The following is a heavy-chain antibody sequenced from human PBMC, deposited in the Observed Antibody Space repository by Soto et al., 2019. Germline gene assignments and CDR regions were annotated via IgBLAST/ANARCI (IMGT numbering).Heavy chain of an antibody. D-gene: IGHD5-18*01. J-gene: IGHJ6*02. CDR3: ARDLDSYGYYYYGMDV. V-gene: IGHV3-30-3*01. CDR1: GFTFSSYA. Sequence: GGSLRLSCAASGFTFSSYAMHWVRQAPGKGLEWVAVISYDGSNKYYADSVKGRFTISRDNSKNTLYLQMNSLRAEDTAVYYCARDLDSYGYYYYGMDVWGQGTTVTVSS. CDR2: ISYDGSNK.